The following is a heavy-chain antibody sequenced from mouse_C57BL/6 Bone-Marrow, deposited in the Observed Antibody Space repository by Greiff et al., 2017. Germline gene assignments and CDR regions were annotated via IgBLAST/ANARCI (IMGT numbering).Heavy chain of an antibody. D-gene: IGHD2-10*02. J-gene: IGHJ4*01. CDR3: AVEYEGMDY. Sequence: EVQLVESGPELVKPGASVKIPCKASGYTFTDYNMDWVKQSHGKSLEWIGDINPNNGGTIYNQKFKGKATLTIDKSSSTAYMELRSLTSEDTAVYYCAVEYEGMDYWGQGTSVTVSS. CDR2: INPNNGGT. CDR1: GYTFTDYN. V-gene: IGHV1-18*01.